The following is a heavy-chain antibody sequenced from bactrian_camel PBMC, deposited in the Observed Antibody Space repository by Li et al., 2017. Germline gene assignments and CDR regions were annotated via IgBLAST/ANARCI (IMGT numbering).Heavy chain of an antibody. CDR1: GHTDSRAC. CDR2: IGSNGNP. CDR3: AAREYCAYGGFPRDADPDY. V-gene: IGHV3S68*01. D-gene: IGHD1*01. J-gene: IGHJ4*01. Sequence: HVQLVESGGGSVQAGGSLRLSCAASGHTDSRACMAWFRQAPGKEREGVAGIGSNGNPTYADSVKGRFTISKDNNKGALYLQMNGLKPEDAAMYYCAAREYCAYGGFPRDADPDYWGQGTQVTVS.